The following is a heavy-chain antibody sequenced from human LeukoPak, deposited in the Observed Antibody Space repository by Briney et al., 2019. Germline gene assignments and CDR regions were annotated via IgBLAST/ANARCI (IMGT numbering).Heavy chain of an antibody. CDR1: GGTFSSYA. Sequence: ASVKVSCKASGGTFSSYAISWVRQAPGQGLEWMGGIIPIFGTANYAQKFQGRVTITADESTSTASMELSSLRSEDTAVYYCARTLNYCSSTSCTWDPVGYWGQGTLVTVSS. J-gene: IGHJ4*02. CDR3: ARTLNYCSSTSCTWDPVGY. CDR2: IIPIFGTA. D-gene: IGHD2-2*01. V-gene: IGHV1-69*01.